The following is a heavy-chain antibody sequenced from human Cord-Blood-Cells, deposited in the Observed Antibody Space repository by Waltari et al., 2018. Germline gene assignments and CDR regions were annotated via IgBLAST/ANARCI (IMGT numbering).Heavy chain of an antibody. J-gene: IGHJ4*02. CDR2: INHSGST. D-gene: IGHD3-10*01. CDR3: ARDRDYYGSVRSFDY. V-gene: IGHV4-4*02. CDR1: GGSISSSNW. Sequence: QVQLQESGPGLVKPSGTLSLTCAVSGGSISSSNWWSWVRQPPGKGLEWIGEINHSGSTNYNPSLKSRVTISVDKSKNQFSLKLSSVTAADTAVYYCARDRDYYGSVRSFDYWGQGTLVTVSS.